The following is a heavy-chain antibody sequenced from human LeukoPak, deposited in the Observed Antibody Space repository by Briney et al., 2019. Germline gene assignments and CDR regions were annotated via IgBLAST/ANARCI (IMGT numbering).Heavy chain of an antibody. J-gene: IGHJ4*01. Sequence: AGGSLRLSCAASGFTLSSYWMHWVRHVPGKGLVWVSRIYSEQNNINYADSVKGRFTISRDNAHHTPYLQMNDLRAEDTGVYYCGRARTCDYWG. CDR3: GRARTCDY. CDR2: IYSEQNNI. V-gene: IGHV3-74*01. CDR1: GFTLSSYW.